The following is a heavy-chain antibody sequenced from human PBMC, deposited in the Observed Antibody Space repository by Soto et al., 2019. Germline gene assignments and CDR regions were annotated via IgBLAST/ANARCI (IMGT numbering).Heavy chain of an antibody. V-gene: IGHV1-8*01. Sequence: ASVKVSCKSSGYTFTSYYINWVREATGQGLECMGWMNPNSGNTGYAQKFQGRVTMTRNTSISTAYMELSSLRSEDTAVYYCARGSKRKTYYYGSGSNGYYYGMDVWGQGTTVTVSS. J-gene: IGHJ6*02. CDR2: MNPNSGNT. CDR1: GYTFTSYY. CDR3: ARGSKRKTYYYGSGSNGYYYGMDV. D-gene: IGHD3-10*01.